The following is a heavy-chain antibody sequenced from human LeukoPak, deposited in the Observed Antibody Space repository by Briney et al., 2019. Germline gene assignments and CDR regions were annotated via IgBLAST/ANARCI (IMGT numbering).Heavy chain of an antibody. V-gene: IGHV3-74*01. CDR2: IHSDGSST. Sequence: PGRSLSLSCAASGFTFSSYWMHWVRQAPRRGRVWVSRIHSDGSSTIYADSGEGRFTISRDNPKNTLYREMNSVIAGDTAVLYCSRDSSRAQAGGQGTLVSV. J-gene: IGHJ4*02. CDR1: GFTFSSYW. CDR3: SRDSSRAQA. D-gene: IGHD5-24*01.